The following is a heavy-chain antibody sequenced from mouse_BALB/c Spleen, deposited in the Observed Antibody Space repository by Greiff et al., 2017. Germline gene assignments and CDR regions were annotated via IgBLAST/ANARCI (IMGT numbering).Heavy chain of an antibody. CDR1: GFTFSSYA. J-gene: IGHJ4*01. V-gene: IGHV5-9-4*01. CDR3: ARDRYDDAMDY. CDR2: ISSGGSYT. D-gene: IGHD2-14*01. Sequence: EVQVVESGGGLVKPGGSLKLSCAASGFTFSSYAMSWVRQSPEKRLEWVAEISSGGSYTYYPDTVTGRFTISRDNAQNTLYLEMSSLRSEDTAMYYCARDRYDDAMDYWGQGTSVTVSS.